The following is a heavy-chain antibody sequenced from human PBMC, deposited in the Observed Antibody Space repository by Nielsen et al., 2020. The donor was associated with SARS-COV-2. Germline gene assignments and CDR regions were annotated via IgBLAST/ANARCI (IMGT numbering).Heavy chain of an antibody. CDR2: IGTAGDT. J-gene: IGHJ6*02. CDR3: AKDTVLRFLDV. CDR1: GFTFSSYD. Sequence: GGSLRLSCVASGFTFSSYDMHWVRQATGKGLEWVSAIGTAGDTYYPGSVKGRFTISRDNAKNSLYLQMNSLRAEDTALYYCAKDTVLRFLDVWGQGTSVTVSS. V-gene: IGHV3-13*04. D-gene: IGHD3-3*01.